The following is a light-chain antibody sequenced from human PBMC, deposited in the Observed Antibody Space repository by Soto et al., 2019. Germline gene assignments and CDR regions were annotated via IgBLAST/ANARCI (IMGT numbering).Light chain of an antibody. CDR3: AAWDDSLNGHVV. CDR1: SSNIGSNT. CDR2: SNN. V-gene: IGLV1-44*01. Sequence: QSVLTQPPSASGTPGQRVTISCSGSSSNIGSNTVNWYQQLPGTAPKLLIYSNNQRPSGVPARFSGYKSGTSASLAISGRQSEDEADYYCAAWDDSLNGHVVLGGGTKLTVL. J-gene: IGLJ2*01.